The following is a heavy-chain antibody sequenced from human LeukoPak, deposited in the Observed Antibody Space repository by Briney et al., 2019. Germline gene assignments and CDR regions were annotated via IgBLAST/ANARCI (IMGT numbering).Heavy chain of an antibody. CDR1: GFTFSSYS. D-gene: IGHD3-22*01. CDR2: ISSSSSYI. V-gene: IGHV3-21*01. Sequence: GGSLRLSCAASGFTFSSYSMHWVRQAPGKGLEWVSSISSSSSYIYYADSVKGRFTISRDNAKNSLYLQMNSLRAEDTAVYYCASYNYYDSSGYYYWGQGTLVTVSS. J-gene: IGHJ4*02. CDR3: ASYNYYDSSGYYY.